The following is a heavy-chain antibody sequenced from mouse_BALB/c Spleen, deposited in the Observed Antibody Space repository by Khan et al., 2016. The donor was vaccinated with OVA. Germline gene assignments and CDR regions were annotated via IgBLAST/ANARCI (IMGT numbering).Heavy chain of an antibody. CDR3: TRHGYVAWFTY. J-gene: IGHJ3*01. V-gene: IGHV1S135*01. CDR1: GYSFTSYY. Sequence: VQLQQSGPELMKPGASVKISCKASGYSFTSYYIHWVMQSPGKSLEWIGYIDPFSGDTTYNQKFKGKATLTVDKSSSTAYIHLSSLTSEDSAVYYCTRHGYVAWFTYWGQGTLVTVSA. D-gene: IGHD2-2*01. CDR2: IDPFSGDT.